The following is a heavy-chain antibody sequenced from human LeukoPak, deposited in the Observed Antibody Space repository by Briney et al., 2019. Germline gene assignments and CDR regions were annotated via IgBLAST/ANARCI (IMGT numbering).Heavy chain of an antibody. CDR3: ARGAFDCSSTSCYLYYYYMDV. Sequence: PSETLSLTCTVSGGSISSYYWSWIRQPPGKGLEWIGYIYYSGSTNYNPSLKSRVTISVDTSKNQFSLKLSSVTAADTAVYYCARGAFDCSSTSCYLYYYYMDVWGKGTTVTVSS. CDR2: IYYSGST. J-gene: IGHJ6*03. D-gene: IGHD2-2*01. CDR1: GGSISSYY. V-gene: IGHV4-59*01.